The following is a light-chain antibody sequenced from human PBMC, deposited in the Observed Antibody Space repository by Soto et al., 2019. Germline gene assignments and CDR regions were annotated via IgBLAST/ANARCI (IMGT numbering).Light chain of an antibody. CDR2: DAS. CDR3: QQRSNWLIT. Sequence: EVVLTQSPVTLSVSPGERATLSCRASQSVSSYLAWYQQKPGQAPRLLIYDASNRATGIPARFSGSGSGTGFTLTISSLEPEDFAVYYCQQRSNWLITFGQGTRLEIK. CDR1: QSVSSY. V-gene: IGKV3-11*01. J-gene: IGKJ5*01.